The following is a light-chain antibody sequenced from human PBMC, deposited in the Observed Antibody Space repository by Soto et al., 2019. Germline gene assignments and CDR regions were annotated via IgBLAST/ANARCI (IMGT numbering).Light chain of an antibody. Sequence: QSVLTQPPSVSGSPGQSITISCTGTSSDVGGYNDVSWYQHHPGNAHQLMIYDVSNRPSGVSNRFSGSKSGNTASLTISGLQAEDEADYYCSSYTSSSTLVFGGGTKLTVL. J-gene: IGLJ2*01. V-gene: IGLV2-14*03. CDR1: SSDVGGYND. CDR2: DVS. CDR3: SSYTSSSTLV.